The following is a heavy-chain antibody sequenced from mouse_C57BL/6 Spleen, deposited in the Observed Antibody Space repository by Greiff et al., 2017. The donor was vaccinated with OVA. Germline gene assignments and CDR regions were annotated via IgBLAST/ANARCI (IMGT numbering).Heavy chain of an antibody. V-gene: IGHV2-6-1*01. CDR3: TRHGHYAMDY. Sequence: VKLVESGPGLVAPSQSLSITCTVSGFSLTSYGVHWVRQPPGKGLEWLVVIWSDGSTTYNSALKYRLSIGKDNSKSHDFLKRSSLQTDDTAMYYCTRHGHYAMDYWGQGTSVTVSS. CDR2: IWSDGST. CDR1: GFSLTSYG. J-gene: IGHJ4*01.